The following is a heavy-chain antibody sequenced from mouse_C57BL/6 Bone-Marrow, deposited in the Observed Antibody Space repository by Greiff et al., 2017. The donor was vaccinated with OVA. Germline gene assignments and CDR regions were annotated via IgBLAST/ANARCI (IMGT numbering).Heavy chain of an antibody. CDR3: ARYYYGLYWYFDV. V-gene: IGHV1-63*01. J-gene: IGHJ1*03. Sequence: QVHVKQSGAELVRPGTSVKMSCKASGYTFTNYWIGWAKQRPGHGLEWIGDIYPGGCYTNYNEKFKGKATLTADKSSSTAYMQFSSLTSEDSAIYYCARYYYGLYWYFDVWGTGTTVTVSS. CDR2: IYPGGCYT. D-gene: IGHD1-1*01. CDR1: GYTFTNYW.